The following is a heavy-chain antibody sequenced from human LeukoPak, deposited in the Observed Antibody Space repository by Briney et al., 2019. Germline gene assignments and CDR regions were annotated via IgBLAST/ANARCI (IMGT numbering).Heavy chain of an antibody. CDR2: IYYSGST. CDR1: GGSISSYY. V-gene: IGHV4-59*12. J-gene: IGHJ5*02. Sequence: SETLSLTCTVSGGSISSYYWSWIRQPPGKGLEWIGYIYYSGSTNYNPSLKSRVTISVDTSKNQFSLKLSSVTAADTAVYYCARTSGRFGWFDPWGQGTLVTVSS. D-gene: IGHD3-10*01. CDR3: ARTSGRFGWFDP.